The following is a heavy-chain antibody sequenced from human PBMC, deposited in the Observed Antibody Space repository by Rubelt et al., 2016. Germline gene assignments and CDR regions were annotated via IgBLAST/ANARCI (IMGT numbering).Heavy chain of an antibody. V-gene: IGHV4-59*12. J-gene: IGHJ5*02. Sequence: QVQPQESGPGLVKPSETLSLTCTVSGGSISSYYWSWIRQPPGKGLEWIGYIYYSGSTNYNPSLKSRVTILVDTSKNQFSLKLSSVTAADTAVYYCARVVQLYYDLTTIWFDPWGQGTLVTVSS. D-gene: IGHD3-3*01. CDR3: ARVVQLYYDLTTIWFDP. CDR2: IYYSGST. CDR1: GGSISSYY.